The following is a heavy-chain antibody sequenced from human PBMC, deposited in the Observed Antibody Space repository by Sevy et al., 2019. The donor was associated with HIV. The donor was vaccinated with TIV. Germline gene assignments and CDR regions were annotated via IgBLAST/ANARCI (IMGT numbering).Heavy chain of an antibody. V-gene: IGHV3-7*01. CDR1: GSTFSTSW. CDR3: AGPRFDP. CDR2: INQDASEI. Sequence: GGSLRLSCAASGSTFSTSWMHWVRQAPGKGLEWVANINQDASEIYYVDSVKGRFTISRDNAKNSLYLQMNSLGVEDTAVYSCAGPRFDPWGQGTLVTVSS. J-gene: IGHJ5*02.